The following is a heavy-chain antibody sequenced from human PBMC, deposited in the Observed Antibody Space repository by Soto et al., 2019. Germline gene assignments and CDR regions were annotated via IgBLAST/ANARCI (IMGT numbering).Heavy chain of an antibody. CDR1: CGSIISYY. V-gene: IGHV4-59*01. CDR2: IYYSGST. D-gene: IGHD3-10*01. CDR3: AREGANYYGSGSYYAGGQFDY. Sequence: PSETLSLTCTFSCGSIISYYWSWIRQPPGKGLEWIGYIYYSGSTNYNPSLKSRVTISVDTSKNQFSLKLSSVTAADTAVYYCAREGANYYGSGSYYAGGQFDYWGQGTLVTVSS. J-gene: IGHJ4*02.